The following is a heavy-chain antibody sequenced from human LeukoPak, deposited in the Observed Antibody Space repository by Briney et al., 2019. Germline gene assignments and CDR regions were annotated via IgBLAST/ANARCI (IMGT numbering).Heavy chain of an antibody. V-gene: IGHV4-34*01. J-gene: IGHJ4*02. Sequence: SETLSLTCAVYGESFSTYYWSWIRQPPGKGLEWIGEINHSGNTNYNPSLKSRVTISADTSKNQFSLTLGSVSATDTAVYYCVSPRGFSYGYFDYWGQGTLVTVSS. D-gene: IGHD5-18*01. CDR3: VSPRGFSYGYFDY. CDR2: INHSGNT. CDR1: GESFSTYY.